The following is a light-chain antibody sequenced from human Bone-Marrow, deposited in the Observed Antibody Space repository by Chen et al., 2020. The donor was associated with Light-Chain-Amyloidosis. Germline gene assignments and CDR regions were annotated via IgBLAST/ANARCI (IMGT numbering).Light chain of an antibody. V-gene: IGLV6-57*02. CDR3: QSYDSSNLV. J-gene: IGLJ3*02. CDR1: SGSIASNY. Sequence: NFTLTQPHSVSESPGKTVTISCTGSSGSIASNYVQWYQQRPGSAPTTVIYEDNQRPSGVPDRFSGSIDSSSNSASLTSSGLKTEDEADYYCQSYDSSNLVFGGGTKLTVL. CDR2: EDN.